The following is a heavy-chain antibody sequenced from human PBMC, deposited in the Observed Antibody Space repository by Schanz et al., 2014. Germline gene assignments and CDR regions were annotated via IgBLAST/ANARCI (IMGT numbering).Heavy chain of an antibody. Sequence: QVQLVESGGGVVQPGRSLRLSCAASGFTFSSYAVHWVRQAPDKGLVWVAVTSSDGSLKYYADSVKGRFTISRDNSRDTVYLKMNSLRGEDTAVYYCARGGRGGYPGRAFDIWGQGKMVTASS. CDR2: TSSDGSLK. CDR1: GFTFSSYA. V-gene: IGHV3-30*04. D-gene: IGHD5-12*01. CDR3: ARGGRGGYPGRAFDI. J-gene: IGHJ3*02.